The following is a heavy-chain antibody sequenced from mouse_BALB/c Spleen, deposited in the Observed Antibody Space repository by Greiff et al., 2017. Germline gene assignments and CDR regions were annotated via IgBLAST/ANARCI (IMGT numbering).Heavy chain of an antibody. V-gene: IGHV2-9*02. CDR1: GFSLTSYG. D-gene: IGHD2-14*01. Sequence: VKVVESGPGLVAPSQSLSITCTVSGFSLTSYGVHWVRQPPGKGLEWLGVIWAGGSTNYNSALMSRLSISKDNSKSQVFLKMNSLQTDDTAMYYCAREGVRRAMDYWGQGTSVTVSS. CDR2: IWAGGST. CDR3: AREGVRRAMDY. J-gene: IGHJ4*01.